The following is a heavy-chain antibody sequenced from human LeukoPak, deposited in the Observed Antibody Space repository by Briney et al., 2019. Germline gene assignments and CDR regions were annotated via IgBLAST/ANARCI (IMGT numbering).Heavy chain of an antibody. CDR3: ARERYGDYASPSYYYYGMDV. V-gene: IGHV4-38-2*02. Sequence: SETLSLTCTVSGYSISSGYYWGWIRQPPGKGLEWIGSIYHSGSTYYNPSLKSRVTISVDTSKNQFSLKLSSVTAADTAVYYCARERYGDYASPSYYYYGMDVWGQGTTVTVSS. CDR2: IYHSGST. CDR1: GYSISSGYY. D-gene: IGHD4-17*01. J-gene: IGHJ6*02.